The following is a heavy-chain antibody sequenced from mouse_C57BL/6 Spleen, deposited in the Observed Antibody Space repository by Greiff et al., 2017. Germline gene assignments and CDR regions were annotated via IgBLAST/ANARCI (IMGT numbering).Heavy chain of an antibody. CDR2: IYPGGGDT. CDR1: GYAFSSYW. J-gene: IGHJ2*01. V-gene: IGHV1-80*01. Sequence: QVQLQQSGAELVKPGASVKISCKASGYAFSSYWMNWVKQRPGKGLEWIGQIYPGGGDTNYNGKFKGKATLTADKSSSTAYMQLSSLTSADSAVYFCARSFSYYFDYWGQGTTLTVSS. CDR3: ARSFSYYFDY.